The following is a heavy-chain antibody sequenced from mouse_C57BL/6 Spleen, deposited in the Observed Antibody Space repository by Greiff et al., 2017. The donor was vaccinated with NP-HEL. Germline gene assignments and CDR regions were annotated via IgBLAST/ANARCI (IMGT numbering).Heavy chain of an antibody. CDR1: GYTFTDYE. J-gene: IGHJ4*01. D-gene: IGHD1-1*01. V-gene: IGHV1-15*01. CDR3: TRTITTVVATDGAMDY. Sequence: VHLVESGAELVRPGASVTLSCKASGYTFTDYEMHWVKQTPVHGLEWIGAIDPETGGTAYNQKFKGKAILTADKSSSTAYMELRSLTSEDSAVYYFTRTITTVVATDGAMDYWGQGTSVTVSS. CDR2: IDPETGGT.